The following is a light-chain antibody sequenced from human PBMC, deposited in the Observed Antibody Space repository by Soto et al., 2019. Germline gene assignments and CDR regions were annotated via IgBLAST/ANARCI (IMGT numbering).Light chain of an antibody. J-gene: IGKJ5*01. CDR1: QSVTSSY. CDR2: GTS. Sequence: EIVLTQSPGTLSLSPGERATLPCRASQSVTSSYLAWYQHKPGQAPRLLIYGTSSRATGIPDRFSGSGSGTDSTLTIRRLEPEDFAVYYCQQYGSSITCGQGTRLEIK. V-gene: IGKV3-20*01. CDR3: QQYGSSIT.